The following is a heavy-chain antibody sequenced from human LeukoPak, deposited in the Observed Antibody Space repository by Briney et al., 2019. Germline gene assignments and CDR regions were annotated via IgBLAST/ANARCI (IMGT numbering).Heavy chain of an antibody. Sequence: ASVTVSCKASGYTFTSYGISWVRQAPGQGLEWMGWISAYNGNTNYAEMLQGRVTMTTDTSTSTAYMELRSVRSDDTAVYYCAIYYSGSQGGYYYYMDVGGKGTTVTVSS. D-gene: IGHD1-26*01. J-gene: IGHJ6*03. V-gene: IGHV1-18*01. CDR1: GYTFTSYG. CDR3: AIYYSGSQGGYYYYMDV. CDR2: ISAYNGNT.